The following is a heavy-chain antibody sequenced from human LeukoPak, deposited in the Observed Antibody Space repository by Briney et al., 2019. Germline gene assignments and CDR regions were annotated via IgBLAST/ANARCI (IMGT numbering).Heavy chain of an antibody. CDR1: GGSISGYY. CDR3: ARDRVSWYYGSGSSNWYFEL. D-gene: IGHD3-10*01. Sequence: SETLSLTCTVSGGSISGYYWSWIRQPPGKGLEWIGYIYYSGSTNYNPSLKSRVTISVDTSKNQFSLKLSSVTAADTAVYYCARDRVSWYYGSGSSNWYFELWGRGTLVTVSS. V-gene: IGHV4-59*01. J-gene: IGHJ2*01. CDR2: IYYSGST.